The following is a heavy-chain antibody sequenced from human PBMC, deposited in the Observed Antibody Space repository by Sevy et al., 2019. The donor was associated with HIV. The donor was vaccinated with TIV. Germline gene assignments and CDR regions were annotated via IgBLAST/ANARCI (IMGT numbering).Heavy chain of an antibody. Sequence: SDTLSLTCTVSGDSIRSGNHWWSWIRQPAGKGLEWIGRIYKSGGIIYNPVLRSRVTMSVDTSTNQFFLNLNSVTAADTAVYYCARDGIRRDYYHGMDVWGQGTTVTVSS. CDR2: IYKSGGI. CDR1: GDSIRSGNHW. D-gene: IGHD1-26*01. V-gene: IGHV4-61*02. J-gene: IGHJ6*02. CDR3: ARDGIRRDYYHGMDV.